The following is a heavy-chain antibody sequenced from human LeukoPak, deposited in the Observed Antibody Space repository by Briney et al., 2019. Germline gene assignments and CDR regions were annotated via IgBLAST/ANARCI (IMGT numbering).Heavy chain of an antibody. V-gene: IGHV3-7*04. CDR1: GFXFSSYW. Sequence: GGSLTLSCAASGFXFSSYWMSWVRQAPGKGLEWVARIKQDGSEKYYVDSVKGRFTIYRDNAKNSLYLQMNSLRADDTAVYYCARGYSSGWYPGGDAFDIWGQGTMVTVSS. CDR2: IKQDGSEK. D-gene: IGHD6-19*01. J-gene: IGHJ3*02. CDR3: ARGYSSGWYPGGDAFDI.